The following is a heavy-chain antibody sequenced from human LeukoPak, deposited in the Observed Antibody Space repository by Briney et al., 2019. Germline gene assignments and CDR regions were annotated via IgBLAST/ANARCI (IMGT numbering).Heavy chain of an antibody. J-gene: IGHJ4*02. D-gene: IGHD5-18*01. V-gene: IGHV3-33*01. CDR1: GFTFSSYG. Sequence: PGGSLRLSCAASGFTFSSYGMHWVRQAPGKGLEWVAVIWYDGSNKYYADSVKGRFTISRDNSKNTLYLQMNSLRAEDTAVYYCARDRTRSVDTAMVFDYWGRGTLVTVSS. CDR2: IWYDGSNK. CDR3: ARDRTRSVDTAMVFDY.